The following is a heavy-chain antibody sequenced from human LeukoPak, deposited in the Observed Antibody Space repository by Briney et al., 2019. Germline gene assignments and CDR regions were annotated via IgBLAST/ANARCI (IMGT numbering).Heavy chain of an antibody. V-gene: IGHV3-23*01. CDR3: AKDALWLQSGPYYFDY. CDR2: ISGSGGST. J-gene: IGHJ4*02. D-gene: IGHD5-24*01. Sequence: GGTLRLSCAASGFTFSSYGMSWVRQAPGKGLEWVSAISGSGGSTYYADSVKGRFTISRDNSKNTLYLQMNSLRAEDTAVYYCAKDALWLQSGPYYFDYWGQGTLVTVSS. CDR1: GFTFSSYG.